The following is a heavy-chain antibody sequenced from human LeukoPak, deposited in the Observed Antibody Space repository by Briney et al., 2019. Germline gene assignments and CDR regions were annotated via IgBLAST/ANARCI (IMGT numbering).Heavy chain of an antibody. CDR2: INEDGSEK. CDR1: GFTFSNYW. Sequence: GGSLRLSCSVSGFTFSNYWMTWVRQAPGRGLECLAIINEDGSEKHHVDSVEGRFTISRDNAKNLLFLEMNSLRDEDTAVYYCARDGSVTYHTAFDYWGQGTLVSVS. J-gene: IGHJ4*02. V-gene: IGHV3-7*01. D-gene: IGHD6-19*01. CDR3: ARDGSVTYHTAFDY.